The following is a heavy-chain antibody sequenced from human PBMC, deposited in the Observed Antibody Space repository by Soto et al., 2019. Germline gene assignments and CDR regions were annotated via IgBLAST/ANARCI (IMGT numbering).Heavy chain of an antibody. CDR3: THHGYYSYGMDV. CDR2: IFWDDDK. J-gene: IGHJ6*02. CDR1: GFSLSTSGVG. V-gene: IGHV2-5*02. Sequence: QITLKESGPTLVRPTQTLTLTCTFSGFSLSTSGVGVGWIRQSPGKALEWLALIFWDDDKRYSPSLKSRLSITKGTSKNQVVLTMTKMDPVDAGTYYCTHHGYYSYGMDVWSQGTTVTVSS.